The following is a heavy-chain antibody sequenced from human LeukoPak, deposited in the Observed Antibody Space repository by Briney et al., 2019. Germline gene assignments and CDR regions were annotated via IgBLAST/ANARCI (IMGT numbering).Heavy chain of an antibody. CDR1: GSTLSSYG. CDR3: AKDSGYDLADY. J-gene: IGHJ4*02. V-gene: IGHV3-30*02. D-gene: IGHD5-12*01. Sequence: GGSLRLSCAASGSTLSSYGMHWVRQAPGKGLEWVSFIRNDGSNEYYADSVKGRFTISRDNSKNTLYLQMNSLRGEDTALYYCAKDSGYDLADYWGQGNLVTVSS. CDR2: IRNDGSNE.